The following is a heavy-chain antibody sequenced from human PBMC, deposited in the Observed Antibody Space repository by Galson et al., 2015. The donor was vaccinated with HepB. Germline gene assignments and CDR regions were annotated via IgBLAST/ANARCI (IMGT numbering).Heavy chain of an antibody. CDR3: ARDFKLIVTGSGSPYYSGMDV. J-gene: IGHJ6*02. V-gene: IGHV3-21*01. CDR2: ISRPGNNI. CDR1: GFILTNHT. D-gene: IGHD2/OR15-2a*01. Sequence: SLRLSCAAFGFILTNHTMNWVRQAPGRGLEWVSSISRPGNNIYYADSVRGRFTISRDNAKNSLNLQMRSLRAEDTALYYCARDFKLIVTGSGSPYYSGMDVWGQGTTVTVSS.